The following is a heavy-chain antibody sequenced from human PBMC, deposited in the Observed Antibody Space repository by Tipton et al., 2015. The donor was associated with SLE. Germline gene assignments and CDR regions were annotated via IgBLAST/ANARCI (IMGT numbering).Heavy chain of an antibody. D-gene: IGHD3-22*01. J-gene: IGHJ4*02. CDR1: GGSISSDGYS. Sequence: TLSLTCAVSGGSISSDGYSWSWIWQPPGKGLEWIGYIYHSGSSYYNPSLKSRVTISVDRSKSQFSLKLTSVTAADTALYYCARGPYYYDSSGYFDYWGQGTLVTVSS. V-gene: IGHV4-30-2*01. CDR2: IYHSGSS. CDR3: ARGPYYYDSSGYFDY.